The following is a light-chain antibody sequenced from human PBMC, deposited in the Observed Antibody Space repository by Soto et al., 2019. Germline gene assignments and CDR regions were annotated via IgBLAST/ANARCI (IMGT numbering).Light chain of an antibody. J-gene: IGKJ2*01. CDR2: GAS. CDR3: QQYNNWPPYT. V-gene: IGKV3-15*01. CDR1: QSVSSN. Sequence: EIVMTQSPATLSVSPGERATLSCRASQSVSSNLAWYQQKPGQAPRLLIYGASYRATGIPARFSGSGSGTEFTLTISSLQSEDFAVYYCQQYNNWPPYTFGQGTKLEIK.